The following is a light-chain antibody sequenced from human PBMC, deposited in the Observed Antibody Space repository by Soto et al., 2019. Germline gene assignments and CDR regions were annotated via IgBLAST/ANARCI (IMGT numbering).Light chain of an antibody. V-gene: IGKV2-28*01. Sequence: DIVMTQSPLSLPVTPGEPAPISCRSSQSLLHSNGYNYLDWYRQKPGQSPQLLIYLGSNRASGVPGRFSGSGSGTYFTLKISRVEAEDVGVYYCMQALQTAWTFGQGTKVEI. CDR2: LGS. J-gene: IGKJ1*01. CDR1: QSLLHSNGYNY. CDR3: MQALQTAWT.